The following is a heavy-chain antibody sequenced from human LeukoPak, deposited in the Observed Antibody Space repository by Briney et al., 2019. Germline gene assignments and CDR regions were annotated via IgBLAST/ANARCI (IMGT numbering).Heavy chain of an antibody. CDR1: GGSISSGGYY. CDR2: IYYSGST. V-gene: IGHV4-31*03. J-gene: IGHJ5*02. Sequence: PSETLSLTCTVSGGSISSGGYYWSWIRQHPGKGLEWIGYIYYSGSTYYNPSLKSRVTISVDTSKNQFSLKLSSVTAADTAVYYCARDYYGSGSYYRHNNWFDPWGQGTLVTVSS. CDR3: ARDYYGSGSYYRHNNWFDP. D-gene: IGHD3-10*01.